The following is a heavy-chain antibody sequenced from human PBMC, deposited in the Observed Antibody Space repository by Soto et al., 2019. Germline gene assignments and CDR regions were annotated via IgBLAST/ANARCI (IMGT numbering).Heavy chain of an antibody. CDR1: GYTFTSYG. CDR3: ARVPVAGGYCSGGSCYHWFDP. Sequence: VASVKVSCKASGYTFTSYGISWVRQAPGQGLEWMGWISAYNGNTNYAQKLQGRVTMTTDTSTSTAYMELRSLRSDDTAVYYCARVPVAGGYCSGGSCYHWFDPWGQGTLVTVSS. CDR2: ISAYNGNT. V-gene: IGHV1-18*01. J-gene: IGHJ5*02. D-gene: IGHD2-15*01.